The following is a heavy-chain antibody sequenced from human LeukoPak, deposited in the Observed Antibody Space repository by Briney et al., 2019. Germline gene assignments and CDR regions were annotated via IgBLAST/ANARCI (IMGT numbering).Heavy chain of an antibody. J-gene: IGHJ4*02. D-gene: IGHD4-17*01. CDR1: GFPFTSYA. V-gene: IGHV3-23*01. CDR2: ISGSGGTT. CDR3: AKGESRLLRFDY. Sequence: GGSLRLSCAASGFPFTSYAMNWVRQAPGKGLEWVSTISGSGGTTYYADSVKGRFTISRDNSKSTMSLQMNSLRADDTAVYYCAKGESRLLRFDYWGRGTLVTVSS.